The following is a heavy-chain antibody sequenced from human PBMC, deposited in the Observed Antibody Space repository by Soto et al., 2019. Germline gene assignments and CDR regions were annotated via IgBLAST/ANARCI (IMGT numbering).Heavy chain of an antibody. V-gene: IGHV1-18*01. CDR2: ISPYNDQT. J-gene: IGHJ6*02. CDR1: GYTFIRYG. D-gene: IGHD3-16*01. CDR3: ARGGYYDNVWGKLSHYGLDV. Sequence: QVQLVQSASEVMKPGASMKVSCKASGYTFIRYGITWVRQAPGQRLEWMGWISPYNDQTIYAQKLQGRVTMTADTSTITVYMQLRSLKSDDTAVYYCARGGYYDNVWGKLSHYGLDVWGQGTSVTVSS.